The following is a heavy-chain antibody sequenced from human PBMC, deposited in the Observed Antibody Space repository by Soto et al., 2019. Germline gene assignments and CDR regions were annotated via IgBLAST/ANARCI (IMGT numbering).Heavy chain of an antibody. V-gene: IGHV3-21*01. J-gene: IGHJ4*02. CDR3: ARGKGILTGYPRLPLAQ. CDR1: GFTFSSYS. D-gene: IGHD3-9*01. Sequence: GGSLRLSCAASGFTFSSYSMNWVRQAPWKGLEWVSSISSSSSYIYYADSVKGRFTISRDNAKNSLYLQMNSLRAEDTAVYYCARGKGILTGYPRLPLAQWGQGTMVPVSS. CDR2: ISSSSSYI.